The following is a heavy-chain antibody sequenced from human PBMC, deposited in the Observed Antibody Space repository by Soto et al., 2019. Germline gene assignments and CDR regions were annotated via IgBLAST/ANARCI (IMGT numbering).Heavy chain of an antibody. J-gene: IGHJ4*02. Sequence: GGSLRLSCAASGFVFTNYGMHWVRQAPGKGLEWVAFISNDGSKKYYADSVKGRFTISGDNSENTVYLQMTSLRPDDTAVFYCARDVAMPSGLGLGYWGQGTLVTVSS. CDR3: ARDVAMPSGLGLGY. D-gene: IGHD6-19*01. CDR1: GFVFTNYG. CDR2: ISNDGSKK. V-gene: IGHV3-30*03.